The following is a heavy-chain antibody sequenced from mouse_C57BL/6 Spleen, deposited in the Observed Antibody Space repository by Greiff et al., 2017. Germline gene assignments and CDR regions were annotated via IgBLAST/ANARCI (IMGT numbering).Heavy chain of an antibody. CDR1: GYAFTNYL. CDR2: INPGSGGT. CDR3: ARGAPMDY. Sequence: VQLQQSGAELVRPGTSVKVSCKASGYAFTNYLIEWVKQRPGQGLAWIGVINPGSGGTNYNEKFKGKATLTADKSSSTAYMQLSSLTSEDSAVYFCARGAPMDYWGQGTSVTVSS. V-gene: IGHV1-54*01. J-gene: IGHJ4*01.